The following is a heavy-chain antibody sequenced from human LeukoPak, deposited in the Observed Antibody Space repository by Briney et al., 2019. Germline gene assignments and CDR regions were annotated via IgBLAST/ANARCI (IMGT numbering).Heavy chain of an antibody. CDR3: ARGYDYVWGSYRLRGNFVDY. Sequence: GGSLRLSCAASGFTFRNYWMSWVRQAPGKGLEWVANIKQDGSLKYYVDSLKGRFTISRDNAKTSVYLQMNSLRAEDTAVYYCARGYDYVWGSYRLRGNFVDYWGQGTLVTVSS. J-gene: IGHJ4*02. V-gene: IGHV3-7*01. CDR2: IKQDGSLK. D-gene: IGHD3-16*02. CDR1: GFTFRNYW.